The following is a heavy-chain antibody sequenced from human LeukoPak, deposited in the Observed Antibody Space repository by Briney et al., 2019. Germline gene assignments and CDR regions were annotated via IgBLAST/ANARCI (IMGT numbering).Heavy chain of an antibody. V-gene: IGHV3-72*01. CDR3: VRDSGSGYYWDY. Sequence: AGGSLRLSCAASGFTFSDHYMDWVRQAPGKGLEWVARPRNKANNYITDYAASVNGRFTISRDYSNNSLHLQMNSLKIEDTAVYYCVRDSGSGYYWDYWGQGTLVTVS. CDR1: GFTFSDHY. D-gene: IGHD3-22*01. J-gene: IGHJ4*02. CDR2: PRNKANNYIT.